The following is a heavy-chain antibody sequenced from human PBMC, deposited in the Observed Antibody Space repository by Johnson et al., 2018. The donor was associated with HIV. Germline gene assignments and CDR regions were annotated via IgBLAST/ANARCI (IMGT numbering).Heavy chain of an antibody. CDR2: INNDGSST. D-gene: IGHD6-19*01. J-gene: IGHJ3*02. V-gene: IGHV3-74*02. Sequence: MQLVESGGGLVQPGGSLRLSCAASGFTFSSYWMHWVRQVPGKGLVWVSRINNDGSSTSYADSVKGRFTISRDNAKNTLYLQMNSLRAEDTAVYYCARGIAVSNWVDIWGQGTMVTVSS. CDR1: GFTFSSYW. CDR3: ARGIAVSNWVDI.